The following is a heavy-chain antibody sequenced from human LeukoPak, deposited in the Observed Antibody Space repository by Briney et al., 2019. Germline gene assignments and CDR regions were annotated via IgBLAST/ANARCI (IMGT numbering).Heavy chain of an antibody. Sequence: GGSLRVSCSASGVTFSSYAMHWVRQAPGKGLEHVSSISSNGDKTYYADSLKGRFTISRDNSKNTLFLQVSSLRAEDTAVYYCVKGSEAYCDSKSDYWGQGTLVTVSS. CDR3: VKGSEAYCDSKSDY. D-gene: IGHD3-22*01. CDR1: GVTFSSYA. CDR2: ISSNGDKT. V-gene: IGHV3-64D*09. J-gene: IGHJ4*02.